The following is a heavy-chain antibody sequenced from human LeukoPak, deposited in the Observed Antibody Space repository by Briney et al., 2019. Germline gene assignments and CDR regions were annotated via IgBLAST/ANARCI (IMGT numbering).Heavy chain of an antibody. D-gene: IGHD3-22*01. CDR3: ARSRVVITSRNYYFDY. CDR1: GYTFSGYY. CDR2: INPSNGDT. Sequence: ASVKVSCKASGYTFSGYYMHWVRQAPGQGLEWMGWINPSNGDTNNAQKFQGRVTMTWDTSINTAYMEMTRLRSGDTAMYYCARSRVVITSRNYYFDYWGQGTLVTVSS. V-gene: IGHV1-2*02. J-gene: IGHJ4*02.